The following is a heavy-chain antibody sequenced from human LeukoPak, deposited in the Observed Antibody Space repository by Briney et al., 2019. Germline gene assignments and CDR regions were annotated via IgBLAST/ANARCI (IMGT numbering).Heavy chain of an antibody. CDR1: GYTFTAFI. Sequence: ASVKVSCKASGYTFTAFIITWVRQAPGQGLEWMGWISPYNGNTEYSENVEDRVTMTADTSTATAYMELRSLRSDDSAVYYCARTDSVSSYYAPNYWGQGSLVTVSS. CDR2: ISPYNGNT. CDR3: ARTDSVSSYYAPNY. V-gene: IGHV1-18*01. D-gene: IGHD3-10*01. J-gene: IGHJ4*02.